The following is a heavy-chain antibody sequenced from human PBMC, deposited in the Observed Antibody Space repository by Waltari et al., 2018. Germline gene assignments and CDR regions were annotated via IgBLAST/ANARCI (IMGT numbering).Heavy chain of an antibody. CDR1: GYSISSGYY. CDR2: IYHSGST. Sequence: QVQLQESGPGLVKPSETLSLTCTVSGYSISSGYYWGWIRQPPGKGLEWIGSIYHSGSTYYNPSLKSRVTISVDTSKNQFSLKLSSVTAADTAVYYCARGGRTGDSDYWGQGTLVTVSS. V-gene: IGHV4-38-2*02. D-gene: IGHD2-21*01. CDR3: ARGGRTGDSDY. J-gene: IGHJ4*02.